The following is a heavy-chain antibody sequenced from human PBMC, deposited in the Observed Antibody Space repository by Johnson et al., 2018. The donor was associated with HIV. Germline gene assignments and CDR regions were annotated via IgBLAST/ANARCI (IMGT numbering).Heavy chain of an antibody. D-gene: IGHD4-17*01. CDR2: ISSSGSTI. J-gene: IGHJ3*02. V-gene: IGHV3-48*02. CDR1: EFTFANYA. CDR3: ARESTPWGADYVGYGFDI. Sequence: VQLVESGGGLVQPGGSLRLSCAASEFTFANYAMSWVRQAPGKGLEWVSHISSSGSTIYYADSVKGRFTISRDNAKKSLYLQMNSLRDEDTAVYYCARESTPWGADYVGYGFDIWGQGTMVTVSS.